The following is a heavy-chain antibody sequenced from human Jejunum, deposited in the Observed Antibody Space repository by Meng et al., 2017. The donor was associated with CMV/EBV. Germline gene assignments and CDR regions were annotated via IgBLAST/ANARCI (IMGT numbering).Heavy chain of an antibody. CDR2: LRASGDGT. V-gene: IGHV3-23*01. Sequence: EVQLLESGGDLVQPGGSLRLSCAASGFTFSNYAMSWVRQAPGKGLEWVSSLRASGDGTYYADSMKGRFTISRDNSKNTLYLQMSSLRVEDTAVYYCAKDHWLRNYPSFFWDYWGQGTLVTVSS. CDR1: GFTFSNYA. D-gene: IGHD5-12*01. CDR3: AKDHWLRNYPSFFWDY. J-gene: IGHJ4*02.